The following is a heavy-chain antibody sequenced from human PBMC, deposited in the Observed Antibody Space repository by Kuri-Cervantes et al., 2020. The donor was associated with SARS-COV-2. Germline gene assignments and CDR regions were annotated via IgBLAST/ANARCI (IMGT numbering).Heavy chain of an antibody. J-gene: IGHJ4*02. CDR3: ARVPRSSSQTY. Sequence: GGSLRLSCAASGFTFSSYWMSWVRQAPGKGLEWVANIKQDGSEKYYVDSVKGRFTISRDNAKNSPYLQMSSLRAEDTAVYYCARVPRSSSQTYWGQGTLVTVSS. CDR2: IKQDGSEK. D-gene: IGHD6-6*01. V-gene: IGHV3-7*01. CDR1: GFTFSSYW.